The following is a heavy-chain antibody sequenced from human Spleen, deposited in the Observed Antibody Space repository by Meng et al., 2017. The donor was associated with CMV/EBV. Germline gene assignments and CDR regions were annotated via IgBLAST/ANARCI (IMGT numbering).Heavy chain of an antibody. V-gene: IGHV3-9*03. Sequence: SLKISCAASGFTFDDYAIHWVRQAPGKGLEWVSVINWSGATIRYADSVKGRFTISRDNAKNSLYLQMNSLRAEDMALYYCAKDRVVYDFSYGMDVWGQGTTVTVSS. J-gene: IGHJ6*02. CDR2: INWSGATI. CDR1: GFTFDDYA. D-gene: IGHD3-3*01. CDR3: AKDRVVYDFSYGMDV.